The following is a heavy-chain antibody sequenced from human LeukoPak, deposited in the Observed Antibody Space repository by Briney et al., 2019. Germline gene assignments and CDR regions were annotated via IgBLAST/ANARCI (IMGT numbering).Heavy chain of an antibody. D-gene: IGHD3-22*01. CDR2: VSYDGNAK. CDR3: AKVGGDSSVGDDY. J-gene: IGHJ4*02. V-gene: IGHV3-30*04. Sequence: PGGSLRLSCAASGFTFSNYAMHWVRQAPDKGLEWMAIVSYDGNAKYYADSVKGRFTISGDSSKNTLYLQMNSLRAEDTAVYYCAKVGGDSSVGDDYWGQGTLVTVSS. CDR1: GFTFSNYA.